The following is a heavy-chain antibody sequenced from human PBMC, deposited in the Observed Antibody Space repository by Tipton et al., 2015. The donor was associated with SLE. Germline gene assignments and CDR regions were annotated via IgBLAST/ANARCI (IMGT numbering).Heavy chain of an antibody. CDR3: AKDPVAYSGTIHFDY. J-gene: IGHJ4*02. CDR1: GSTFDDYA. D-gene: IGHD1-26*01. Sequence: SLRLSCAASGSTFDDYAMSWVRQAPGKGLEWVSVIYYGGSTYYADSVKGRFTISRDNSKNTLHLQMNSLTTEDTAIYYCAKDPVAYSGTIHFDYWGLGTLVTVSS. V-gene: IGHV3-23*03. CDR2: IYYGGST.